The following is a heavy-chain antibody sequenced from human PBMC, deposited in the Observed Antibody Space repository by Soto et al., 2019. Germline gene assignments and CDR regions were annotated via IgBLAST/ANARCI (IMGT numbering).Heavy chain of an antibody. CDR2: ISSSGFTI. CDR1: GFTFGDRY. CDR3: ARNTKSAAGADYYGLDV. D-gene: IGHD4-17*01. V-gene: IGHV3-11*01. Sequence: QGQLVESGGDLVRPGGSLRLSCATSGFTFGDRYMSWIRQAPGKGLEWVSYISSSGFTIYYADSVKGRFTISRDNANDSLYLQMNSLRAEDTAVYSCARNTKSAAGADYYGLDVWGHGTTVIVSS. J-gene: IGHJ6*02.